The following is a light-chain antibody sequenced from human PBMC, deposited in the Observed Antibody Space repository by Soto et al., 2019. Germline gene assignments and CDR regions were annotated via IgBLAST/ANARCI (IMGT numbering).Light chain of an antibody. CDR2: EVT. Sequence: QSALTQPPSASGSPGQSVTISCTGTSTDLGGYNYVSWYRQHPGNAPKLIIYEVTNRPSGISNRFSGSKSGNTASLTISGLQADDESYYYCTSYSSGSSLVIFGGGTKLTVL. J-gene: IGLJ2*01. CDR1: STDLGGYNY. CDR3: TSYSSGSSLVI. V-gene: IGLV2-14*01.